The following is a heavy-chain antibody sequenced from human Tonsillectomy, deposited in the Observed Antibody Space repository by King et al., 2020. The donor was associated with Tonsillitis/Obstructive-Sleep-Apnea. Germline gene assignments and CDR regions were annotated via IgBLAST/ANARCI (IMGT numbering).Heavy chain of an antibody. CDR3: ARDTANIVATIALNY. D-gene: IGHD5-12*01. V-gene: IGHV3-21*01. CDR2: ISSSSTSI. CDR1: GFTFSSYS. J-gene: IGHJ4*02. Sequence: VQLVESGGGLVKPGGSLRLSCAASGFTFSSYSMNWVRQAPGKGLEWVSSISSSSTSIYYADSVKGRFTISRDNAKNSLYLQMKSLRAEDTALYYCARDTANIVATIALNYWGQGTLVTVSS.